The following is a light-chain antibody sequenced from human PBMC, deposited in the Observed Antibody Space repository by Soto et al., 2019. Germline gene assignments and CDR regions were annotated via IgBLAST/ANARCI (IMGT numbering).Light chain of an antibody. Sequence: DIQMTQSPSSLSASVGDRVTITCRASQSISNYLTWSQQKPGKAPKLLIYAASTLQYGVPSRFSGSRSGTDFTLTISSLQPEDFATYYWQQTYSIPLTFGQGTKVEVK. V-gene: IGKV1-39*01. J-gene: IGKJ1*01. CDR1: QSISNY. CDR3: QQTYSIPLT. CDR2: AAS.